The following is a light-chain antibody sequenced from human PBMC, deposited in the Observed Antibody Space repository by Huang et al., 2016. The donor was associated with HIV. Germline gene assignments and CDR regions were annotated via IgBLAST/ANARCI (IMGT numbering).Light chain of an antibody. J-gene: IGKJ1*01. CDR2: DAA. CDR3: QQYSNWPPWT. CDR1: QSITVN. V-gene: IGKV3-15*01. Sequence: TQSPDTLSVSPGERAILSCRASQSITVNLAWCQQRPGPPPRLLIYDAAARATGIPATFSGWGSGTEFTLFISSVQSEDYALYYCQQYSNWPPWTFGQGTKVDI.